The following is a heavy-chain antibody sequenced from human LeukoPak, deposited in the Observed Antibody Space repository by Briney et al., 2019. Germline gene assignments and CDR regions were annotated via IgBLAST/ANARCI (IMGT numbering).Heavy chain of an antibody. D-gene: IGHD4-17*01. CDR1: GFTFSSYA. J-gene: IGHJ5*02. V-gene: IGHV3-30-3*01. CDR3: ARAPPWEYGDYGGWFDP. Sequence: GGSLRLSCAASGFTFSSYAMHRVRQAPGKGLEWVAVISYDGSNKYYADSVKGRFTISRDNSKNTLYLQMNSLRAEDTAVYYCARAPPWEYGDYGGWFDPWGQGTLVTVSS. CDR2: ISYDGSNK.